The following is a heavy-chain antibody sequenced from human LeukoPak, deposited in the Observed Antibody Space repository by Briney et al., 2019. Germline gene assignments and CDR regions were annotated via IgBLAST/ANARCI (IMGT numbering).Heavy chain of an antibody. CDR3: AGLVGRYSSGLYYYYFDY. D-gene: IGHD3-22*01. Sequence: SETLSLTCTVSGDSINSLDLWSWVRQPPGKGPEWIGEMYLSGTTHSNPSVKSRVTISIDKSKNQFFLNLSSVTAADTAVYYCAGLVGRYSSGLYYYYFDYWGQGTLVTVSS. J-gene: IGHJ4*02. CDR2: MYLSGTT. V-gene: IGHV4-4*02. CDR1: GDSINSLDL.